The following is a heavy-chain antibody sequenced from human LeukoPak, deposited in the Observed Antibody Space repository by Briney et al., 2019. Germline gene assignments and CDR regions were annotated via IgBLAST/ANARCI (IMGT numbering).Heavy chain of an antibody. CDR3: SRGGSAYGLDS. D-gene: IGHD3-10*01. Sequence: PSETLSLTSTVSSSSTSPYYWSWIRQPPGEGVEWIGNIYYSGSTNYNPSLKSRVTISVDASKNQFSLKVTSVTAADTAIYYCSRGGSAYGLDSWGQGTLLTVSS. CDR1: SSSTSPYY. V-gene: IGHV4-59*01. J-gene: IGHJ4*02. CDR2: IYYSGST.